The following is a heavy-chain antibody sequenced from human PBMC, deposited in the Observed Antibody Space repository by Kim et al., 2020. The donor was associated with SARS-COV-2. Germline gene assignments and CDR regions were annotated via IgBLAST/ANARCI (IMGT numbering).Heavy chain of an antibody. V-gene: IGHV3-21*01. J-gene: IGHJ4*02. D-gene: IGHD2-8*01. CDR3: ARGPMGLTAGGFDY. Sequence: ADSVKGRFTISRDNAKNSLYLQMNSLRAEDTAVYYWARGPMGLTAGGFDYWGQGTLVTVSS.